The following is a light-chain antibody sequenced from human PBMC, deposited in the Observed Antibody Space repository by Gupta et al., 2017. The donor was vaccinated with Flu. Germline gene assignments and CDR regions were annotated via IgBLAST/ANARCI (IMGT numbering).Light chain of an antibody. V-gene: IGKV3-15*01. J-gene: IGKJ2*03. CDR2: GAS. CDR3: QQYNNWPPRYS. Sequence: EIVMTQSPLTLSVSPGERATLSCRASQSIRNNLAWYQQKPGQSPRLLIYGASTRATGIPARFSGGGSGTEFTLTITSLQSEDFAVYYCQQYNNWPPRYSFGQGTKVEI. CDR1: QSIRNN.